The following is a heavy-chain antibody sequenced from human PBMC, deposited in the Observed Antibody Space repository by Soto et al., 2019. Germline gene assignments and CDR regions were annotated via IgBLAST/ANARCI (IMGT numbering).Heavy chain of an antibody. V-gene: IGHV3-33*01. D-gene: IGHD6-13*01. Sequence: PGGSLRLSCAASGFTFSSYGMHWVRQAPGKGLEWVAVIWYDGSNKYYADSVKGRFTISRDNSKNSLYLQLNSLRAEDTAVFYCARVAGGYSSSWSRGYYYYGMDVWGQGTTVTVSS. CDR1: GFTFSSYG. J-gene: IGHJ6*02. CDR3: ARVAGGYSSSWSRGYYYYGMDV. CDR2: IWYDGSNK.